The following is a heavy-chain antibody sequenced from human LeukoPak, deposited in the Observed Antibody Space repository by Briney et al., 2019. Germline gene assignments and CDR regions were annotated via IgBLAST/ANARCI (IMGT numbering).Heavy chain of an antibody. CDR3: ARALGYCTNGVCRSDNWFDP. Sequence: EASVKVSCKASGYTFTSYDINWVRQATGQGLEWMGWMNPNSDNTDYAQKFQGRVTMTRNTSISTAYMELSSLRSEDTAVYYCARALGYCTNGVCRSDNWFDPWGQGTLVTVSS. V-gene: IGHV1-8*01. CDR2: MNPNSDNT. J-gene: IGHJ5*02. CDR1: GYTFTSYD. D-gene: IGHD2-8*01.